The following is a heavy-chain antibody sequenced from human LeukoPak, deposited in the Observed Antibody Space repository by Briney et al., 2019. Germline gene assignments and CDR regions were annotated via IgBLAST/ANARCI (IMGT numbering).Heavy chain of an antibody. J-gene: IGHJ6*03. V-gene: IGHV3-11*01. CDR2: ISSSGSTI. CDR1: GFPFSDYY. CDR3: ARDLRYYYYMDV. Sequence: GGSLRPSCAASGFPFSDYYMSWTRQAPGRGREWVSYISSSGSTIYYADSVKGRFTISRDNAKNSLYLQMNSLRAEDTAVYYCARDLRYYYYMDVWGKGTTVTVSS.